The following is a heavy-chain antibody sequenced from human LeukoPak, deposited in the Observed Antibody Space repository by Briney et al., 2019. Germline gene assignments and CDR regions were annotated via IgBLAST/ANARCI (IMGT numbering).Heavy chain of an antibody. J-gene: IGHJ4*02. CDR3: ASGLTGYSRGDY. V-gene: IGHV1-2*02. CDR1: GYTFTGYY. D-gene: IGHD3-9*01. Sequence: GSVKVSCKASGYTFTGYYMHWVRQAPGQGLEWMGWINPNRGGTNYAQKFQGRVTMTRDTSISTAYMELSRLRSDDTAVYYCASGLTGYSRGDYWGQGTLVTVSS. CDR2: INPNRGGT.